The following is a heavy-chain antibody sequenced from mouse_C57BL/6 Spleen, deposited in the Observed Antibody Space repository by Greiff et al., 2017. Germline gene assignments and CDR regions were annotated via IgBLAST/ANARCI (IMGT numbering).Heavy chain of an antibody. V-gene: IGHV14-2*01. J-gene: IGHJ3*01. CDR3: ARSRYYGSSYTPY. CDR2: IDPEDGET. D-gene: IGHD1-1*01. Sequence: VHVKQSGAELVKPGASVKLSCTASGFNIKDYYMHWVKQRTEQGLEWIGRIDPEDGETKYAPKFQGKAPITADTSSNTAYLQLSSLTSEDTAVYYCARSRYYGSSYTPYWGQGTLVTVSA. CDR1: GFNIKDYY.